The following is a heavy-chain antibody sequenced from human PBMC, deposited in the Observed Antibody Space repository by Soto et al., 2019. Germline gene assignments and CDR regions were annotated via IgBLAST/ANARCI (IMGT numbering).Heavy chain of an antibody. CDR3: AKDRRTGVVVITAPAAFDI. V-gene: IGHV3-23*01. J-gene: IGHJ3*02. Sequence: GGSLRLSCAASGFTFSSYAMSWVRQAPGKGLEWVSAISGSGGSTYYADSVKGRFTISRDNSKNTLYLQMNSLRAEDTAVYYCAKDRRTGVVVITAPAAFDIWGQGTMVTVSS. CDR1: GFTFSSYA. CDR2: ISGSGGST. D-gene: IGHD3-22*01.